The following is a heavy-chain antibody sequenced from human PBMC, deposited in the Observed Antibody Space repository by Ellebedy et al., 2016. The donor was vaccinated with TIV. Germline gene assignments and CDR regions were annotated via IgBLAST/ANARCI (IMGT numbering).Heavy chain of an antibody. CDR3: ARDLLDLGAFDI. J-gene: IGHJ3*02. CDR2: IIPIFGTA. D-gene: IGHD3-16*01. CDR1: GGTFSSYA. V-gene: IGHV1-69*13. Sequence: SVKVSXXASGGTFSSYAISWVRQAPGQGLEWMGGIIPIFGTANYAQKFQGRVTITADESTSTAYMELSSLRSEDTAVYYCARDLLDLGAFDIWGQGTMVTVSS.